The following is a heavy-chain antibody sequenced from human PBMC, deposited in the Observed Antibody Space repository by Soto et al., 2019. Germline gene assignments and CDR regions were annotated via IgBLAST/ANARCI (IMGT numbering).Heavy chain of an antibody. V-gene: IGHV3-11*01. CDR1: GFTFSDYY. J-gene: IGHJ4*02. D-gene: IGHD2-2*01. CDR2: ISSSGSTI. Sequence: SGGSLRLSCAASGFTFSDYYMSWIRQAPGKGLEWVSYISSSGSTIYYADSVKGRFTISRDNAKNSLYLQMNSLRAEDTAVYYCARDRADPYALIDYWGQGTLVTVSS. CDR3: ARDRADPYALIDY.